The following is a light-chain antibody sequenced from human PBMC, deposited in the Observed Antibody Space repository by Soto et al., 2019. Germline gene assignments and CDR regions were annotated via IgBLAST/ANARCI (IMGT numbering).Light chain of an antibody. V-gene: IGKV3-20*01. J-gene: IGKJ5*01. CDR1: QSVSSSY. Sequence: EIVLTQSPGTLSLSPGERATLSFRSSQSVSSSYLSWYQQKPGQPPRLLIYGASSRATGIPARFSGSGSGTEFTLTISSLQSEDSAVYYCQQYNTWPAEITFGQGTRLEI. CDR3: QQYNTWPAEIT. CDR2: GAS.